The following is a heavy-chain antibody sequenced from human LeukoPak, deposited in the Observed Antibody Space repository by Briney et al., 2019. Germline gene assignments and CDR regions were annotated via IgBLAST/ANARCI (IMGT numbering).Heavy chain of an antibody. CDR2: ISGSGGST. J-gene: IGHJ4*02. CDR1: GFIVSSDY. V-gene: IGHV3-23*01. CDR3: ANLGGSGYDPVDY. D-gene: IGHD5-12*01. Sequence: GGSLRLSCAVSGFIVSSDYMSWVRQAPGKGLEWVSAISGSGGSTYYADSVKGRFTISRDNSKNTLYLQMNSLRAEDTAVYYCANLGGSGYDPVDYWGQGTLVTVSS.